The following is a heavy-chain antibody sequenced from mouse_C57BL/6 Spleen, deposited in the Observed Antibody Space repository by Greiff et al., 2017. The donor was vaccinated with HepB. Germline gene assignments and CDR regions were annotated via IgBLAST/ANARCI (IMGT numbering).Heavy chain of an antibody. V-gene: IGHV5-12*01. D-gene: IGHD1-1*01. Sequence: EVQLQESGGGLVQPGGSLKLSCAASGFTFSDYYMYWVRQTPEKRLEWVAYISNGGGSTYYPDTVKGRFTISRDNAKNTLYLQMSRLKSEDTAMYYCARPHYYGSSPYAMDYWGQGTSVTVSS. CDR3: ARPHYYGSSPYAMDY. CDR2: ISNGGGST. J-gene: IGHJ4*01. CDR1: GFTFSDYY.